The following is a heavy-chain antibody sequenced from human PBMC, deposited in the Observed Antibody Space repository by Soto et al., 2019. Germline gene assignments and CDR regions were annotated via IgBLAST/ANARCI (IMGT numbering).Heavy chain of an antibody. J-gene: IGHJ4*02. Sequence: EVQLLESGGGLVQPGESLRLSCAASGFTFSSYAMSWVRQAPGKGLEWVSVISGSDDSTYYADSVKGRFTISRDNSKNTLYLQMNSLRAEDTAVYYCANRSSSSTFDYWGQGTLVTVSS. V-gene: IGHV3-23*01. CDR2: ISGSDDST. CDR3: ANRSSSSTFDY. CDR1: GFTFSSYA. D-gene: IGHD6-6*01.